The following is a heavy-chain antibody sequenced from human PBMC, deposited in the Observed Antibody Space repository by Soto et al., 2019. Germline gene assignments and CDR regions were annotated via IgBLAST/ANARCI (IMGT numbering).Heavy chain of an antibody. V-gene: IGHV3-23*01. CDR2: VRSDGDTT. J-gene: IGHJ4*02. D-gene: IGHD1-26*01. CDR3: AKGKGVGATPDGANC. CDR1: GFTFSSFG. Sequence: EVQVLESGGGLVQPGGSLRLSCAASGFTFSSFGMNWVRQAPGKGLEWVSGVRSDGDTTYNAESVKGRFTVSRDTSKNTVYSQMNSLRAEDTAVYYCAKGKGVGATPDGANCWGQGTPVTVSS.